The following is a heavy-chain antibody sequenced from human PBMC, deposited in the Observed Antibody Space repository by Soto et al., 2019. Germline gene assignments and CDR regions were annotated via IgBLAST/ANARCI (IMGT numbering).Heavy chain of an antibody. Sequence: PSDTRSLTGSVYGGSFRTYDWIWVCQPPGKGLEWVGEFNHSGEATYTPSLQSRITISLDTSNNQFFRKRTSAPAAYTAMYLWTRAERSPRSLFDPRGQGTQV. D-gene: IGHD1-26*01. CDR3: TRAERSPRSLFDP. CDR2: FNHSGEA. V-gene: IGHV4-34*01. CDR1: GGSFRTYD. J-gene: IGHJ5*02.